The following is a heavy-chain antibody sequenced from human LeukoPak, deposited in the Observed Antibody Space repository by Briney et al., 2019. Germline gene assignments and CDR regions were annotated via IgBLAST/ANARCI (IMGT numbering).Heavy chain of an antibody. J-gene: IGHJ4*01. D-gene: IGHD6-13*01. CDR3: ARDGTAPGLYFDL. CDR2: IRQDGGET. V-gene: IGHV3-7*01. CDR1: GFTFSDYW. Sequence: GGSLRLSCAVSGFTFSDYWVNWVRQAPGKGLEWVASIRQDGGETSYVDSVKGRFTISRDNTKNSLYLQMISLRAEDTAVYYCARDGTAPGLYFDLWGQGTLVTVSS.